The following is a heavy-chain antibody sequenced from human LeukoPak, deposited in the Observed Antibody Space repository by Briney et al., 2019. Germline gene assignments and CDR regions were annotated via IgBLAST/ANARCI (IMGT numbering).Heavy chain of an antibody. D-gene: IGHD4-17*01. CDR2: IYTSGST. Sequence: PSETLSLTCTVSGGSISSGSYYWSWIRQPAGKGLEWIGRIYTSGSTNYNPSLKSRVTISVDTSKNQFSLKLSSVTAADTAVYYCARGPTPDYYYYYYMDVWGKGTTVTVSS. CDR1: GGSISSGSYY. J-gene: IGHJ6*03. V-gene: IGHV4-61*02. CDR3: ARGPTPDYYYYYYMDV.